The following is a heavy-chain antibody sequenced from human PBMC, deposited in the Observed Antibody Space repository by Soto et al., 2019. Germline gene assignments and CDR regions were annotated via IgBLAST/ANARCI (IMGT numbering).Heavy chain of an antibody. CDR1: GFTFSSYA. J-gene: IGHJ4*02. CDR3: AKDHSIAVAGTEY. D-gene: IGHD6-19*01. Sequence: GVLRLSCAASGFTFSSYAMSWVRQAPGKGLEWVSAISGSGGSTYYADSVKGRFTISRDNSKNTLYLQMNSLRAEDTAVYYCAKDHSIAVAGTEYWGQGTLVTVSS. CDR2: ISGSGGST. V-gene: IGHV3-23*01.